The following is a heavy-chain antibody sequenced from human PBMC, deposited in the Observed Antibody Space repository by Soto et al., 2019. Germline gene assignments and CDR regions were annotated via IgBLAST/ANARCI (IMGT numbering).Heavy chain of an antibody. V-gene: IGHV1-69*02. CDR1: GGTFSSYT. J-gene: IGHJ4*02. Sequence: QVQLVQSGAEVKKPGSSVKVSCKASGGTFSSYTISWVRQAPGQGLEWMGRIIPILGIANYAQKFQGRVTITADKSTITAYMELSSLRSEDTAVYYCAGGYCSGGSCFRGVFDYWGQGTLVTVSS. CDR2: IIPILGIA. D-gene: IGHD2-15*01. CDR3: AGGYCSGGSCFRGVFDY.